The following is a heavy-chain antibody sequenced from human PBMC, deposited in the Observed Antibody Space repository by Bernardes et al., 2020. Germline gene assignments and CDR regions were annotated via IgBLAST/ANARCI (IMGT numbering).Heavy chain of an antibody. J-gene: IGHJ4*02. CDR3: AKDDDRPLFGAPGFDS. CDR1: GFKFGVHA. Sequence: VGSLILSCVASGFKFGVHAIHWVRQAPGKGLEWVALMSYDGMRTSYADSVMGRFTISRDNSKNTLFLQMDSLRAEDTAVYYCAKDDDRPLFGAPGFDSWGQGTLVTVSS. CDR2: MSYDGMRT. V-gene: IGHV3-30*18. D-gene: IGHD3-3*01.